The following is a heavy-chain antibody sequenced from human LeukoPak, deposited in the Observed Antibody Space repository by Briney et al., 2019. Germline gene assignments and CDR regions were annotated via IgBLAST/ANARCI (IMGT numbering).Heavy chain of an antibody. J-gene: IGHJ4*02. CDR2: IYSGGST. CDR3: ARARNGDPYEY. D-gene: IGHD3-10*01. Sequence: PGGSLRLSCAASGFTFSSYAMSWVRQAPGKGLEWVSVIYSGGSTYYADSVKGRFTISRDNSKNTLYLQMNSLRAEDTAVYYCARARNGDPYEYWGQGTLVTVSS. CDR1: GFTFSSYA. V-gene: IGHV3-53*01.